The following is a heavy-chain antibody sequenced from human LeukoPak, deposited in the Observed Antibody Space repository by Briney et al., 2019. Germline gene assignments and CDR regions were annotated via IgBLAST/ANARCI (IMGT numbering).Heavy chain of an antibody. J-gene: IGHJ5*02. D-gene: IGHD3-10*01. CDR3: ARGRITMVRGVNWFDP. CDR1: GASISSYY. Sequence: PSETLSLTCTVSGASISSYYWSWIWQPPGKGLEWIGYIYYSGSTNYNPSLKSRVTISVDTSKNQFSLKLSSVTAADTAVYYCARGRITMVRGVNWFDPWGQGTLVTVSS. V-gene: IGHV4-59*08. CDR2: IYYSGST.